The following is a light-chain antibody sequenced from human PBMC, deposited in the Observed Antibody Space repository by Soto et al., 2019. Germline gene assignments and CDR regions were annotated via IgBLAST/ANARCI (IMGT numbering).Light chain of an antibody. CDR1: SSDVGGYNY. V-gene: IGLV2-14*01. CDR3: CSYTTSNTRQIV. CDR2: DVS. J-gene: IGLJ1*01. Sequence: QSALTQPASVAGSPGQPITISCTGTSSDVGGYNYVSWYQQHPGKAPKFMIYDVSNRPSGVSNRFSGSKSGNTASLTISGLQAEDEADYYCCSYTTSNTRQIVFGTVTKVTVL.